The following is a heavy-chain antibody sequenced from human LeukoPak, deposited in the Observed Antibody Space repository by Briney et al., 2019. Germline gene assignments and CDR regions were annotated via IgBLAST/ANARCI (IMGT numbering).Heavy chain of an antibody. V-gene: IGHV4-59*01. CDR2: IYYSGSP. D-gene: IGHD3-10*01. J-gene: IGHJ4*02. Sequence: SETLSLTCTVSGGSISSYSWSWIRQPPGKGLEWIGYIYYSGSPNYNPSLKSRVTMSLDTSKKQFSLKLISVTAADTAVYYCARVAYGSGSYYLDYWGQGTLATVSS. CDR3: ARVAYGSGSYYLDY. CDR1: GGSISSYS.